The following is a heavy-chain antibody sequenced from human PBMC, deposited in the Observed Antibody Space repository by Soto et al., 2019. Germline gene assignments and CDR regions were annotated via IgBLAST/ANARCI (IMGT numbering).Heavy chain of an antibody. D-gene: IGHD6-19*01. Sequence: SLRLCCAACRFSFISYGIPFLRKTQGKVLEGVAVIWYDGSNKYYADSVKGRFTISRENSKNTMYLQMNSLRAEDTAVYYCARDPKGIAVTCFDYWGQGTLVSVSS. CDR3: ARDPKGIAVTCFDY. CDR1: RFSFISYG. V-gene: IGHV3-33*01. J-gene: IGHJ4*02. CDR2: IWYDGSNK.